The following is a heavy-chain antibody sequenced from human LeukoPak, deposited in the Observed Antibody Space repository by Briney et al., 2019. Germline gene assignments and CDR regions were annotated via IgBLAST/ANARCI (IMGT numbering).Heavy chain of an antibody. V-gene: IGHV3-23*01. D-gene: IGHD2-2*01. J-gene: IGHJ5*02. CDR3: AKEGVPGRGLSWFDP. Sequence: PGGSLRLSCAASGFTFSSYAMSWVRQAPGKGLDWVSAISGSGGSTYYADSVKGRFTISRDSSKNTLYLQINSLRAEDTAVYYRAKEGVPGRGLSWFDPWGQGTLVTVSS. CDR1: GFTFSSYA. CDR2: ISGSGGST.